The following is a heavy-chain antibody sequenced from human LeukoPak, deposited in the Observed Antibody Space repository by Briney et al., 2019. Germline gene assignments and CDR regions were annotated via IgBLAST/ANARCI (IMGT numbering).Heavy chain of an antibody. CDR1: GFTYSNYG. CDR3: AKVLAVTSYGAKSVFDH. V-gene: IGHV3-30*02. CDR2: IWYDGSNK. J-gene: IGHJ4*02. D-gene: IGHD4-23*01. Sequence: GRSLRLSCAASGFTYSNYGMHWVRQAPGKGLEWVAFIWYDGSNKYYADSVKGRFTISRDNSKNTVYLQMNSLRAEDTAVYYCAKVLAVTSYGAKSVFDHWGQGTLVTVSS.